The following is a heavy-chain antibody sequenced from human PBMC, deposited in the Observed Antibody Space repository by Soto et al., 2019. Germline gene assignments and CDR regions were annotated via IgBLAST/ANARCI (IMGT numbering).Heavy chain of an antibody. CDR2: IRYDGYS. Sequence: QVQLQESGPGLVKPSETLSLTCTVSGGSIPNYYCSWFRQPPGKGLEWIGYIRYDGYSVYNLSLKSRLTTSMDTSTPQFSLMLASVTVTNPAVYYFAIHGFGSLHGLVDFWGQGTTVIVSS. D-gene: IGHD3-10*01. CDR3: AIHGFGSLHGLVDF. V-gene: IGHV4-59*08. CDR1: GGSIPNYY. J-gene: IGHJ6*02.